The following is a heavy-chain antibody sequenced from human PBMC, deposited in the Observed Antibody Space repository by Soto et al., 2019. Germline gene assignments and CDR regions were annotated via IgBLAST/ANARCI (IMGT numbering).Heavy chain of an antibody. CDR1: GYSFTSYW. J-gene: IGHJ6*02. CDR2: IYPGDSDT. D-gene: IGHD3-10*01. V-gene: IGHV5-51*01. Sequence: PGESLKISCKGSGYSFTSYWIGWVRQMPGKGLEWMGIIYPGDSDTRYSPSFQGQVTISADKSISTAYLQWSSLKASDTAMYYCARTRTMVRGVIITYYYYGMDVWGQGTTVTVSS. CDR3: ARTRTMVRGVIITYYYYGMDV.